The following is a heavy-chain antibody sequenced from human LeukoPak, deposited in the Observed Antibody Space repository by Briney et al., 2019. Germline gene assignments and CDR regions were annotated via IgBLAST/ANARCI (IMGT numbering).Heavy chain of an antibody. CDR1: GFTFSSYW. D-gene: IGHD3-10*01. J-gene: IGHJ4*02. V-gene: IGHV3-7*01. CDR3: ARDWSAWTMVRGVIDY. CDR2: IKQDGSEK. Sequence: GGSLRLSCAAPGFTFSSYWTSWVRQAPGKGLEWVANIKQDGSEKYYVDSVKGRFTISRDNAKNSLYLQMNSLRAEDTAVYYCARDWSAWTMVRGVIDYWGQGTLVTVSS.